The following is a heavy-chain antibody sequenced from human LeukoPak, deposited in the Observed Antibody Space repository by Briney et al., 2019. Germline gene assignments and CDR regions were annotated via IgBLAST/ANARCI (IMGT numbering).Heavy chain of an antibody. D-gene: IGHD1-14*01. Sequence: GGSLRLSCFASGFAFSAYEMNWVRQAPGEGLEWVSYIAGSDTTTYYADSVKGRFTIFRDKSKNPLYLQMNSLRAEDTALYYCATLGYHLDFWGQGTLVTVLS. V-gene: IGHV3-48*03. J-gene: IGHJ4*02. CDR2: IAGSDTTT. CDR3: ATLGYHLDF. CDR1: GFAFSAYE.